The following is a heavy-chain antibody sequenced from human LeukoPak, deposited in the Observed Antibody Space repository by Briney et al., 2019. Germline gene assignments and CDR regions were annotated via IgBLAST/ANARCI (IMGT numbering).Heavy chain of an antibody. J-gene: IGHJ4*02. CDR3: ARDREGTYYYDSSGYYYGYYFDY. Sequence: PRASVKVSCKASGYTFTSYGISWVRQAPGQGLEWMGWISAYNGNTNYAQKLQGRVTMTTDTSTSTAYMELRSLRSDDTAVYYCARDREGTYYYDSSGYYYGYYFDYWGQGTLVTVSS. CDR1: GYTFTSYG. V-gene: IGHV1-18*01. CDR2: ISAYNGNT. D-gene: IGHD3-22*01.